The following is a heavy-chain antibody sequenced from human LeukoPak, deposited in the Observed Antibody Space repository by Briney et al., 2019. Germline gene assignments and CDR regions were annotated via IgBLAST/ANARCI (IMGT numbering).Heavy chain of an antibody. CDR2: IRQEGSVN. Sequence: GGSLRLSCEASGFTFSSYWMSWVRQAPGKGLEWVATIRQEGSVNHCVDSVKGRFTVSRDNAWNSLYLQMDSLRAEDTAVYYCASHTGAGVAFRPFHIWGQGTMVTVSS. V-gene: IGHV3-7*01. CDR1: GFTFSSYW. CDR3: ASHTGAGVAFRPFHI. D-gene: IGHD2-8*01. J-gene: IGHJ3*02.